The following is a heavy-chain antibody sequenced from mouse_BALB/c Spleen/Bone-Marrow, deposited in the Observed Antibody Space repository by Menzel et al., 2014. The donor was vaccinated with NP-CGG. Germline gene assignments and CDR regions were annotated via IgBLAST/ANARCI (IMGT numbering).Heavy chain of an antibody. CDR2: IDPRTAYT. CDR1: DYTFTSYW. J-gene: IGHJ3*01. D-gene: IGHD4-1*01. V-gene: IGHV1-7*01. Sequence: QVQLKESGAELAKPGASVKMSCKASDYTFTSYWIHWVKQRPGQGLEWIGYIDPRTAYTEYSQKFKDKATLTADKSSSTAYMQLSSLTSEDSAVYYCARYWDAYWGQGTLVTVSA. CDR3: ARYWDAY.